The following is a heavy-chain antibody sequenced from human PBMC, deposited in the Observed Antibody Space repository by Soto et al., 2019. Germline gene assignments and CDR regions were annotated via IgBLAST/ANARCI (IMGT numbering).Heavy chain of an antibody. Sequence: PSETLSLTCTVSGGSISSGGYYWSWIRQHPGKGLEWIGYIYYSGSTYYNPSLKSRVTISVDTSKNQFSLKLSSVTAADTAVYYCAREVDYDSSGYDEYYFDYWGQGTLVTV. CDR1: GGSISSGGYY. J-gene: IGHJ4*02. CDR2: IYYSGST. V-gene: IGHV4-31*03. CDR3: AREVDYDSSGYDEYYFDY. D-gene: IGHD3-22*01.